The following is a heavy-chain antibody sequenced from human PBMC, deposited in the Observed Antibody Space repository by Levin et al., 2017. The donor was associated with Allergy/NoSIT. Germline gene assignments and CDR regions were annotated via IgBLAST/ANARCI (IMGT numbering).Heavy chain of an antibody. D-gene: IGHD3-16*01. CDR2: ITGDSRTI. J-gene: IGHJ6*02. CDR3: ARDGGRAYEMDV. V-gene: IGHV3-48*04. CDR1: GYTFGNYG. Sequence: GGSLRLSCAGSGYTFGNYGMDWVRQAPGKGLEWVSYITGDSRTIFYGDSVKGRFTIFRDNVNNLLYLQMNSLRVEDSALYYCARDGGRAYEMDVWGQGTTVTVSS.